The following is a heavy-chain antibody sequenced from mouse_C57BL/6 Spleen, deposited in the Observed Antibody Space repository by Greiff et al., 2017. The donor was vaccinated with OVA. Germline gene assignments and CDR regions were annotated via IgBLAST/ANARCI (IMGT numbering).Heavy chain of an antibody. CDR1: GYAFSSSW. CDR2: IYPGDGDT. V-gene: IGHV1-82*01. Sequence: QVQLQQSGPELVKPGASVKISCKASGYAFSSSWMNWVKQRPGKGLEWIGRIYPGDGDTNYNGKFKGKATLTADKSSSTAYMQLSSLTSEDSAVYFCAPDDYDDYAMDYWGQGTSVTVSS. J-gene: IGHJ4*01. CDR3: APDDYDDYAMDY. D-gene: IGHD2-4*01.